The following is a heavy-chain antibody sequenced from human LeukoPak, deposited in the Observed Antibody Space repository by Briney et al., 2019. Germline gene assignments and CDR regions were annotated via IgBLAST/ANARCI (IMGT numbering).Heavy chain of an antibody. CDR2: ISSSSSYI. CDR3: ARVHDSSGYLA. J-gene: IGHJ5*02. CDR1: GFTFSSYS. V-gene: IGHV3-21*01. Sequence: GGSLRLSCAASGFTFSSYSMNWVRQARGKGLEWVSSISSSSSYIYYADSVKGRFTISRDNAKNSLYLQMNSLRAEDTAVYYCARVHDSSGYLAWGQGTLVTVSS. D-gene: IGHD3-22*01.